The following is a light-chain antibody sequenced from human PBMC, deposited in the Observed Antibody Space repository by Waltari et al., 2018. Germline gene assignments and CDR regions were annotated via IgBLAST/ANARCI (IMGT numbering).Light chain of an antibody. J-gene: IGLJ3*02. CDR2: DND. CDR3: QSYDSGQWV. CDR1: RPNIGAGPD. Sequence: QSVLTQPPSVSGAPRQGVTISCPGSRPNIGAGPDVHWYQQFSGTAPKLLIFDNDNRPSGVPDRFAGSRSGTSAYLAITGLQTDDEADYFCQSYDSGQWVFGGGTKVTVL. V-gene: IGLV1-40*01.